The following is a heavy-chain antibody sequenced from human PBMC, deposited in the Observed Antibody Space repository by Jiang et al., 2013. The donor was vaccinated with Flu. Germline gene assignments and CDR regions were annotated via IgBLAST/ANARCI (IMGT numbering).Heavy chain of an antibody. J-gene: IGHJ5*02. V-gene: IGHV3-30-3*01. Sequence: YDGSNKYYADSVKGRFTISRDNSKNTLYLQMNSLRAEDTAVYYCARDPGYCSGGSCYYGFDPWGQGTLVTVSS. CDR3: ARDPGYCSGGSCYYGFDP. D-gene: IGHD2-15*01. CDR2: YDGSNK.